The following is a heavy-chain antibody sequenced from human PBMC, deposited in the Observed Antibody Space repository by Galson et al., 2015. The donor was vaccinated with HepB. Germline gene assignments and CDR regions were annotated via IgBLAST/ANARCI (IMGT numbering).Heavy chain of an antibody. J-gene: IGHJ4*02. D-gene: IGHD1-14*01. CDR2: INPNSGGT. CDR3: ARAFYTGIKRGWGPGY. CDR1: GYTFTGYY. Sequence: SVKVSCKASGYTFTGYYMHWVRQAPGQGLEWMGWINPNSGGTNYAQKFQGRVTMTRDTSISTAHMELSRLRSDDTAVYYCARAFYTGIKRGWGPGYWGQGTLVTVSS. V-gene: IGHV1-2*02.